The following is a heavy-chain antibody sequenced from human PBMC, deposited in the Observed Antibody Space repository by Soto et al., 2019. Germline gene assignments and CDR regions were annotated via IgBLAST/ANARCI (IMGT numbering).Heavy chain of an antibody. CDR3: ARVIIWFGESRVPYNLFDP. Sequence: QVQLQESGPGLVKPSETLSLTCTVSGGSISSYYWSWIRQPAGKGLEWIGRIYTSGSTNYNPSLKSRVTMSVDTSKNQFSLKLSSVTAADTAVYYCARVIIWFGESRVPYNLFDPWGQGTLVTVSS. CDR1: GGSISSYY. D-gene: IGHD3-10*01. J-gene: IGHJ5*02. V-gene: IGHV4-4*07. CDR2: IYTSGST.